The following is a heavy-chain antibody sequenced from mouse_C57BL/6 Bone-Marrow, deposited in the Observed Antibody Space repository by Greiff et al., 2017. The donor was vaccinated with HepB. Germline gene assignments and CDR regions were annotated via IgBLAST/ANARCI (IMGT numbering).Heavy chain of an antibody. V-gene: IGHV1-59*01. Sequence: QVQLKQPGAELVRPGTSVKLSCKASGYTFTSYWMHWVKQRPGQGLEWIGVIDPSDSYTNYNQKFKGKATLTVDTSSSTAYMQLSSLTSEDSAVYYCARLRGNVDVWGTGTTVTVSS. CDR3: ARLRGNVDV. CDR2: IDPSDSYT. J-gene: IGHJ1*03. CDR1: GYTFTSYW.